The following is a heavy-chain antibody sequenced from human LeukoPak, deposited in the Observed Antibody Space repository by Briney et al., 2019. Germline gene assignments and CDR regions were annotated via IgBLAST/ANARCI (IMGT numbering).Heavy chain of an antibody. D-gene: IGHD2-2*01. CDR1: GFNFSNYA. J-gene: IGHJ4*02. CDR2: ISGSGDST. Sequence: GGSLRLSCAASGFNFSNYAMTWVRQAPGKGLECVSGISGSGDSTYYADSVKGRFTISRDNSKNTLYLQMNSLRAEATALSYCAKDRSLVPAALNYWGQGTLVIVSS. V-gene: IGHV3-23*01. CDR3: AKDRSLVPAALNY.